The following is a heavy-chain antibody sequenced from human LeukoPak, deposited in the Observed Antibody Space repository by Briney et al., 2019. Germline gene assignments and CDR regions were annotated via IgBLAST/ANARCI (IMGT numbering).Heavy chain of an antibody. D-gene: IGHD6-19*01. J-gene: IGHJ6*03. Sequence: GGSLRLSCAASGFTFSSYSMNWVRQAPGKGLEWVSSISSSSSYIYYADSVKGRFTISRDNAKNSLYLQMNSLRAEDTAVYYCASGGSGWYPSGDYMDVWGKGTTVTVSS. V-gene: IGHV3-21*04. CDR3: ASGGSGWYPSGDYMDV. CDR1: GFTFSSYS. CDR2: ISSSSSYI.